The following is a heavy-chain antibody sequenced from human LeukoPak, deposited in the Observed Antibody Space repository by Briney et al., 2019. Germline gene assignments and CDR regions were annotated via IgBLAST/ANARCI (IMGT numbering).Heavy chain of an antibody. CDR2: VYHTGTT. Sequence: PSETLSLTCTVSGASISSSHYFWGWLRQPPGKGLEYIGGVYHTGTTYYNPSLKSRVFVSVDTSKSQFSLKLSSVTAADTAVYYCARLLKTYHRAFDIWGQGTMVTVSS. V-gene: IGHV4-39*07. CDR1: GASISSSHYF. J-gene: IGHJ3*02. D-gene: IGHD1-14*01. CDR3: ARLLKTYHRAFDI.